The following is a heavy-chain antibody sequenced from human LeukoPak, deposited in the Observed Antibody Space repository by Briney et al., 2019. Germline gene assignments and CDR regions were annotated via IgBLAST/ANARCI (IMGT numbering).Heavy chain of an antibody. CDR3: AGGPYLYPFDY. CDR1: GYSISSGYY. J-gene: IGHJ4*02. Sequence: SETLSLTCTVSGYSISSGYYWGWIRQSPGKGLEWIGSIYHSGSTYYNPSLKSRVIISVDTSKNQFSLKLSSVTAADTAVYYCAGGPYLYPFDYWGQGTLVTVSS. CDR2: IYHSGST. V-gene: IGHV4-38-2*02.